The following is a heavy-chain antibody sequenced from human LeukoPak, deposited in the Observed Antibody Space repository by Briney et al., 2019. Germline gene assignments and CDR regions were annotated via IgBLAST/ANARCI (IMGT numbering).Heavy chain of an antibody. CDR1: GYTFTDYY. CDR2: ITPKSGGT. J-gene: IGHJ4*02. D-gene: IGHD2-15*01. V-gene: IGHV1-2*02. Sequence: ASVRVSCKASGYTFTDYYLHWVRQAPGQGLEWMGWITPKSGGTNYAQKFQGRVTMTGDTSISTAYMELSRLRSDDTAVYYCMRDFPGGSTFDCWGQGTLVTVSS. CDR3: MRDFPGGSTFDC.